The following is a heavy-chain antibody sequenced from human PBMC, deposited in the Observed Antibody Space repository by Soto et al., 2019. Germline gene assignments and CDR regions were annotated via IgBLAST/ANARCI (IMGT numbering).Heavy chain of an antibody. J-gene: IGHJ4*02. CDR1: GDSINTYT. Sequence: ETLSLTCTVSGDSINTYTWTWIRQPPGKGLEWIGYIFSSGSTNYNPSLQSRLTMSVDTSKNLFSLKLNSVTAADTAVYYCARGDQELDYWGQGTLVTVSS. CDR2: IFSSGST. V-gene: IGHV4-59*01. D-gene: IGHD1-26*01. CDR3: ARGDQELDY.